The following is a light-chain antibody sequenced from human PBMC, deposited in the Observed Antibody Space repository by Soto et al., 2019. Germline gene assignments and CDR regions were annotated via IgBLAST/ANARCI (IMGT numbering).Light chain of an antibody. Sequence: QSALTQPASVAGSPGQSITISCTGTSSDVGAYNFVSWHQQHPGKAPKLMIYNVYDRPSGISYRFSGSKSGNTASLTISRLQGEDEADDYCSAYTVSRTYVFGSGTPLPVL. CDR2: NVY. CDR3: SAYTVSRTYV. CDR1: SSDVGAYNF. J-gene: IGLJ1*01. V-gene: IGLV2-14*03.